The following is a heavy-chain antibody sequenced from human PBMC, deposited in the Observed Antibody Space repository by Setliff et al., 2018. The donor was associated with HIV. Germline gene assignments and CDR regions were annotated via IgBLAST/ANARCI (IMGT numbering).Heavy chain of an antibody. CDR3: ARDARLDYYDRSGYSYNYYYMGV. Sequence: PSETLTLTCTVSGGSISRSSYYWAWIRQPPGKGLEWIGYIHNTEGTKYNPSPKSRVTISADASKNQFSLKLTSVTAADTAVYYCARDARLDYYDRSGYSYNYYYMGVWGKGTTVTVSS. J-gene: IGHJ6*03. CDR2: IHNTEGT. CDR1: GGSISRSSYY. V-gene: IGHV4-61*01. D-gene: IGHD3-22*01.